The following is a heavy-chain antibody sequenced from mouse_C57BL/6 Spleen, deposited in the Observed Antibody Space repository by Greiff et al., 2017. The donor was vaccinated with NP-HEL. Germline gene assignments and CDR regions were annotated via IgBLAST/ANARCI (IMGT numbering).Heavy chain of an antibody. CDR1: GYTFTSYW. CDR3: ARRNYGNYDYAMDY. CDR2: IHPNSGST. Sequence: QVQLQQPGAELVKPGASVKLSCKASGYTFTSYWMHWVKQRPGQGLEWIGMIHPNSGSTNYNEKFKSKATLTVDKSSSTAYMQLSSLTSEDSAVYYCARRNYGNYDYAMDYWGQGTSVTVSS. J-gene: IGHJ4*01. V-gene: IGHV1-64*01. D-gene: IGHD2-1*01.